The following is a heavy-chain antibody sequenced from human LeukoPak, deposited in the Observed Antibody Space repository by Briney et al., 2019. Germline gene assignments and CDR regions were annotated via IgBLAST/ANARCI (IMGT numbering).Heavy chain of an antibody. CDR2: IYYSGST. V-gene: IGHV4-39*01. J-gene: IGHJ4*02. CDR3: ARHDYGDYSSFDY. Sequence: SETLSLTCSVSGGSISSSTYYWGWIRQPPGKGLEWIGSIYYSGSTYYNPSLKSRLTISVDTSKNQFSLKLNSVTAADTAVYHCARHDYGDYSSFDYWGQGTLVTVSS. D-gene: IGHD4-17*01. CDR1: GGSISSSTYY.